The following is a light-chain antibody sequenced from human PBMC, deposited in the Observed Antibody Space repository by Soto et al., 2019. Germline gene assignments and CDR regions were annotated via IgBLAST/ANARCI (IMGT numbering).Light chain of an antibody. CDR3: CSYAGSNTLVV. Sequence: QSALTQPASVSGSPGQSITISCTGTSSDVGSYNLVSWYQQHPGKAPKLMIYEGSERPSGVSNRFSGSKSGNTASLTISGLQTEDEADYYCCSYAGSNTLVVFGGGTKLTVL. J-gene: IGLJ2*01. CDR2: EGS. CDR1: SSDVGSYNL. V-gene: IGLV2-23*01.